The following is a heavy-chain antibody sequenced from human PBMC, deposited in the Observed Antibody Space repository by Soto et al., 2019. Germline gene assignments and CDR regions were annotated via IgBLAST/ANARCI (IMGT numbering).Heavy chain of an antibody. V-gene: IGHV3-33*06. J-gene: IGHJ4*02. Sequence: GGSLRLSCAASGFIFSTYGMHWVRQAPGKGLEWVAMTWYDESHKYYADSVKGRFTISRDNSMNTLFLQMNSLRAEDTAVYYCAKDRYGDYGGIDYWGQGTMVTVPS. CDR2: TWYDESHK. CDR3: AKDRYGDYGGIDY. CDR1: GFIFSTYG. D-gene: IGHD4-17*01.